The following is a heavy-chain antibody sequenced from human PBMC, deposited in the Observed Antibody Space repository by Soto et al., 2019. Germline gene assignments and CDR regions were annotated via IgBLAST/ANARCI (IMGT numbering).Heavy chain of an antibody. Sequence: QVQLVESGGGLVKPGGSLRLSCAASGFTFSDYYMSWIRQAPGKGLEWVSYISSSSSYTNYADSVKGRFTISRDNAKNSLYLQINSLRAEDTAVYYCAREGYYDSSGYTHWYFDLWGRGTLVTVSS. V-gene: IGHV3-11*06. CDR2: ISSSSSYT. CDR1: GFTFSDYY. D-gene: IGHD3-22*01. J-gene: IGHJ2*01. CDR3: AREGYYDSSGYTHWYFDL.